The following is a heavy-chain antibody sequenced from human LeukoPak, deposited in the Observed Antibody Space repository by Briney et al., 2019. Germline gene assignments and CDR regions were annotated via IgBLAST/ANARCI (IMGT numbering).Heavy chain of an antibody. V-gene: IGHV4-59*08. CDR3: ARHSVYDILTGSFDY. D-gene: IGHD3-9*01. J-gene: IGHJ4*02. CDR2: IYYSGST. CDR1: GGSISSYY. Sequence: SGTLSLTCTVSGGSISSYYWSWIRQPPGKGLEWIGYIYYSGSTNYNPSLKSRVTISVDTSKNQFSLKLSSVTAADTAVYYRARHSVYDILTGSFDYWGQGTLVTVSS.